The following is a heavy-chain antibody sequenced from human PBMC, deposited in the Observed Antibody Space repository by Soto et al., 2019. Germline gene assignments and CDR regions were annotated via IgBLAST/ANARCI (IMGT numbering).Heavy chain of an antibody. V-gene: IGHV5-51*01. CDR3: GRQPASGYCTKGVCYGIYSAMDF. Sequence: GESLKISCKGSGYSFTSYGIRWVRQMPGKGLEWMAIIYPGDSDTRYSPSFQGQVTISTDKSTNTPYLQWNSLKAADTAMYYYGRQPASGYCTKGVCYGIYSAMDFWGQGTPVTVSS. J-gene: IGHJ6*02. CDR1: GYSFTSYG. CDR2: IYPGDSDT. D-gene: IGHD2-8*01.